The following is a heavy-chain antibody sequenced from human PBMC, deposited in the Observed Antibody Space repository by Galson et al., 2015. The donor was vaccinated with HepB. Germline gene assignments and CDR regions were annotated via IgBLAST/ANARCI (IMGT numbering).Heavy chain of an antibody. Sequence: SLRLSCAASGFTFSSYWMHWVRQAPGKGLVWVSRINSDGSSTSYADSVKGRFTISRDNAKNTLYLQMNSLRAEDTAVYYCAREDIVVNWFDPWGQGTLVTVSS. J-gene: IGHJ5*02. V-gene: IGHV3-74*01. CDR2: INSDGSST. D-gene: IGHD2-2*01. CDR3: AREDIVVNWFDP. CDR1: GFTFSSYW.